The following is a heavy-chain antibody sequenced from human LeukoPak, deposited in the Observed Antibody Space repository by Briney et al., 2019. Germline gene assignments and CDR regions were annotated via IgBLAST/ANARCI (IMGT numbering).Heavy chain of an antibody. CDR1: DGSISSYY. V-gene: IGHV4-59*08. CDR2: IYYNGRA. CDR3: ARRSSESFDF. D-gene: IGHD3-22*01. Sequence: PSETLSLTCTVSDGSISSYYWAWIRQPPGKGLEWIGYIYYNGRATYNPSLKSRVTMSVDTSKNQFSLKLSSVTAADTAVYYCARRSSESFDFWGQGTLVTVSS. J-gene: IGHJ4*02.